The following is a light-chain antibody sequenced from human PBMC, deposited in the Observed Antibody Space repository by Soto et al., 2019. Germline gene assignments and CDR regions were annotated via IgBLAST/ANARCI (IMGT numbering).Light chain of an antibody. J-gene: IGLJ1*01. CDR2: NVN. CDR1: SSDVGSYDY. V-gene: IGLV2-18*02. CDR3: SSFTSSQAYV. Sequence: QSALIQPPSVSGSPGQSVTISCTGTSSDVGSYDYVSWYQQHPGTVPKPMIYNVNTQPSGVPDRFSGSKSGNTASMTISGLQAEDEADYFCSSFTSSQAYVFGTGTKVTVL.